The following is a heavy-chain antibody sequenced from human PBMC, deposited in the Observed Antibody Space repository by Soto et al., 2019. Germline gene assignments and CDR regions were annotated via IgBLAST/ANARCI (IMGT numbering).Heavy chain of an antibody. V-gene: IGHV3-30*18. J-gene: IGHJ6*02. CDR1: GFTFSSYG. Sequence: PGLSLRLSCAASGFTFSSYGMHWVRQAPGKGLEWVAVISYDGSNKYYADSVKGRFTISRDNSKNTLYLQMNSLRAEDTAVYSCAKGDSSGWYYYYGMEVWRQGTTVTVSS. CDR2: ISYDGSNK. D-gene: IGHD6-19*01. CDR3: AKGDSSGWYYYYGMEV.